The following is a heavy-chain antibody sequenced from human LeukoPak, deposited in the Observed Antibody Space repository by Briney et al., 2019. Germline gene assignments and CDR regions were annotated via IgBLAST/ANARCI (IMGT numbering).Heavy chain of an antibody. CDR3: TSHLSSGWFYTV. D-gene: IGHD6-19*01. Sequence: SGFTXXGSAMHWVRQASGKGLEWVGRIRSKANSYATAYAASVKGRFTISRDDSKNTAYLQMNSLKTEDTAVYYCTSHLSSGWFYTVWGKGTTVTISS. V-gene: IGHV3-73*01. CDR2: IRSKANSYAT. CDR1: GFTXXGSA. J-gene: IGHJ6*04.